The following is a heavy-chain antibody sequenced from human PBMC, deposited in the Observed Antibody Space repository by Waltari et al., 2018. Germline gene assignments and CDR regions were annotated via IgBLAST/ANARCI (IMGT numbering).Heavy chain of an antibody. Sequence: QVQLQESGPGLVKPSETLSLTCSVSGYSISSGYYWGWIRQPPGKGLEWIGSIYHSGITFSNPSLKSRVTRAVDTSKNQFSLKLSSVTAADTAVYYCARDTPAPRITGATSVDYWGQGTLVTVSS. D-gene: IGHD1-20*01. CDR1: GYSISSGYY. CDR2: IYHSGIT. V-gene: IGHV4-38-2*02. CDR3: ARDTPAPRITGATSVDY. J-gene: IGHJ4*02.